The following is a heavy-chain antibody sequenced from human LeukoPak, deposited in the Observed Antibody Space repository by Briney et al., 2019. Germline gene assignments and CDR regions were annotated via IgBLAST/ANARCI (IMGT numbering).Heavy chain of an antibody. D-gene: IGHD3-9*01. CDR1: GYTFTSYG. CDR3: ARRGVEMILTGYYYYFDY. V-gene: IGHV1-18*01. Sequence: ASVKVSCKASGYTFTSYGISWVRQAPGQGLEWMGWISAYNGNTNYAQKLQGRVTMTTDTSTSTAYMELRSLRSDDTAVYYRARRGVEMILTGYYYYFDYWGQGTLVTVSS. CDR2: ISAYNGNT. J-gene: IGHJ4*02.